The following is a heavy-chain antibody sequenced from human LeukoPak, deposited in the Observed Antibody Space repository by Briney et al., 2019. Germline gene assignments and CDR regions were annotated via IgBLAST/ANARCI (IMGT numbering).Heavy chain of an antibody. CDR3: ARDGRRWLFDY. J-gene: IGHJ4*02. CDR1: GFTFSSYS. D-gene: IGHD4-23*01. V-gene: IGHV3-21*01. Sequence: GGSLRLSCAASGFTFSSYSMNWVRQAPGKGLEWVSSISSSGSYIYYADSVKGRFTISRDNAKNSLYLQMNSLRAEDTAVYYCARDGRRWLFDYWGQGTLVTVSS. CDR2: ISSSGSYI.